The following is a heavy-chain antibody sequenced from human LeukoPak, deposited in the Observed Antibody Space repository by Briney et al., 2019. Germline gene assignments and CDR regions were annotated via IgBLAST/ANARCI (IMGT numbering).Heavy chain of an antibody. J-gene: IGHJ4*02. CDR2: IYHSGST. Sequence: KTSETLSLTCAVSSYSISSGYYWGWIRQPPGKGLEWIGSIYHSGSTYYNPSLKSRVTISVDTSKNQFSLKLSSVTAADTAVYYCARGEVGANYYFDYWGQGTLVTVSS. D-gene: IGHD1-26*01. V-gene: IGHV4-38-2*01. CDR1: SYSISSGYY. CDR3: ARGEVGANYYFDY.